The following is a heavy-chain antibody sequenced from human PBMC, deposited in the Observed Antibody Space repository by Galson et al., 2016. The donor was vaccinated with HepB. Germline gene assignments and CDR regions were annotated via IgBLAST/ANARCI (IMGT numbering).Heavy chain of an antibody. CDR3: AKGRNYYDNSGYFAD. V-gene: IGHV3-23*01. CDR2: ISGRGDNI. D-gene: IGHD3-22*01. J-gene: IGHJ4*02. Sequence: SLRLSCAASGFTFTSHAMSWVRQAPGKGLEWVSTISGRGDNIYYADSVKGRFTISRDNSKNTLFLQMNSLRAEDTAVYYCAKGRNYYDNSGYFADWGQGTLVTVSS. CDR1: GFTFTSHA.